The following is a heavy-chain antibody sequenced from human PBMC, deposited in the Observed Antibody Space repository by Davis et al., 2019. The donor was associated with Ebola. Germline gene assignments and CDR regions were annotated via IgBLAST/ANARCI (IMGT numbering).Heavy chain of an antibody. Sequence: PGGSLRLSCAASGFTFNNAWMNWVRQAPGKGLEWVGRIKSKTDGGTTDYAAPVKGRFTISRDDSKNTLYLQMNSLKTEDTAVYYCTTEGTHCSGGSCYSCYFDYWGQGTLVTVSS. CDR3: TTEGTHCSGGSCYSCYFDY. CDR2: IKSKTDGGTT. D-gene: IGHD2-15*01. V-gene: IGHV3-15*07. J-gene: IGHJ4*02. CDR1: GFTFNNAW.